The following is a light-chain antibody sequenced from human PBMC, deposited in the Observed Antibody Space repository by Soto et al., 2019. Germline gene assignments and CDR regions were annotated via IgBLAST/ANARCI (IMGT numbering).Light chain of an antibody. V-gene: IGLV1-44*01. J-gene: IGLJ2*01. CDR2: SNN. CDR3: AAWDDSLNAVV. CDR1: SSNIGSNT. Sequence: QSVLTQPSSASGTPGQRVTISCSGSSSNIGSNTVNWYQQLPGTAPKLLIYSNNQQPSGVPDRFSGSKSGTSASLAVSGLQSEDEADYYCAAWDDSLNAVVFGGGTKLTVL.